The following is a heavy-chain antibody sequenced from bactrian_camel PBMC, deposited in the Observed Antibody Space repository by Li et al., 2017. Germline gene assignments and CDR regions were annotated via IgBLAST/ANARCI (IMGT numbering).Heavy chain of an antibody. D-gene: IGHD1*01. CDR3: AYFRRAISGCTHDLRYLGNY. CDR2: IDNDGSV. V-gene: IGHV3S10*01. J-gene: IGHJ4*01. Sequence: VQLVESGGDLVQPGGSLSLSCAASGFTFSTYDMSWVRQSPGKEREGVAGIDNDGSVTYADSVKDRFTISLDNDKNILSLQMDSLKPEDTAMYYCAYFRRAISGCTHDLRYLGNYRGQGTQVTVS. CDR1: GFTFSTYD.